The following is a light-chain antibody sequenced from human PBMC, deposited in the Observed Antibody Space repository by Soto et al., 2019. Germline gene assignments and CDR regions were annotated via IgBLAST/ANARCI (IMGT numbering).Light chain of an antibody. Sequence: QSVLTQPPSVSGAPGQRVTISCTGSSSNIGAGYDVHWYQQLPGTAPKILIYGNSNRTSGVPDRFSGSKSGTAASRSITVLLVEYEADYYCQSYNSGLGVSVFGGGTKLTVL. CDR1: SSNIGAGYD. V-gene: IGLV1-40*01. CDR2: GNS. CDR3: QSYNSGLGVSV. J-gene: IGLJ3*02.